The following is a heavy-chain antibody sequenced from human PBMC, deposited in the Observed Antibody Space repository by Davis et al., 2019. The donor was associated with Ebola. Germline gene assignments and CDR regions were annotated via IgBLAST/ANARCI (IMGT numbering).Heavy chain of an antibody. V-gene: IGHV3-30*04. J-gene: IGHJ4*02. CDR1: GFTFTSYT. CDR3: ARPYCTSPSCTLSYFDY. Sequence: GESLKISCAASGFTFTSYTMHWVRQAPGKGLEWVALISYDGTSKFYADSVKGRLTISRENSKNTLYLHMNSLRDDDTAVYYCARPYCTSPSCTLSYFDYWGQGTLVTVSS. CDR2: ISYDGTSK. D-gene: IGHD2-2*01.